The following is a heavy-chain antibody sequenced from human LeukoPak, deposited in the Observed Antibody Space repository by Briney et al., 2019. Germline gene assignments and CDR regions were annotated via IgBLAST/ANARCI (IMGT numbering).Heavy chain of an antibody. CDR1: GGTFSSYA. Sequence: SVKVSCKASGGTFSSYAISWMRQAPGQGLEWMGTIILILGIANYAQKFQGRVTITADKSTSTAYMELSSLRSEDTAVYYCARDNVDTAMVYDIWGQGTMVTVSS. V-gene: IGHV1-69*04. D-gene: IGHD5-18*01. CDR3: ARDNVDTAMVYDI. CDR2: IILILGIA. J-gene: IGHJ3*02.